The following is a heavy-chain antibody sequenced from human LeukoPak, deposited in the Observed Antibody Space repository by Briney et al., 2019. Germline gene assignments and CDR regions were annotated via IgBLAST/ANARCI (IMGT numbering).Heavy chain of an antibody. CDR2: ISGSGGST. Sequence: GGTLRLSCAASGFTFTTYDMNWVRQAPGKGLEWVSAISGSGGSTYYADSVKGRFTISRDNSKNTLYLQMNSLRAEDTAIYYCAKGPLRGVTKGPIDFWGQGTLVTVSS. V-gene: IGHV3-23*01. CDR3: AKGPLRGVTKGPIDF. CDR1: GFTFTTYD. J-gene: IGHJ4*02. D-gene: IGHD3-10*01.